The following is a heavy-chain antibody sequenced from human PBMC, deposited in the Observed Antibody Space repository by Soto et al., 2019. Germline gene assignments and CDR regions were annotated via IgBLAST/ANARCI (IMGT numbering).Heavy chain of an antibody. Sequence: PGESLKISCNGSGYSFTSYWISLVRQMPGKGLEWMGRIDPSDSYTNYSPSFQGHVTISADKSISTAYLQWSSLKASDTAMYYCARHINGAGTDYYYGMDVWGQGTTVTVSS. J-gene: IGHJ6*02. D-gene: IGHD6-13*01. CDR2: IDPSDSYT. CDR3: ARHINGAGTDYYYGMDV. V-gene: IGHV5-10-1*01. CDR1: GYSFTSYW.